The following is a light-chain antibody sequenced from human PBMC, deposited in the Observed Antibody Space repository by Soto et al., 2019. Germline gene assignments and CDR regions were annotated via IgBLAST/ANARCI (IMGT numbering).Light chain of an antibody. Sequence: DIQMTQSPSTLSVSVGDRVTITCRASEDVNGWLAWYQQKPGTAPKLLIYDVSTLKSGVPSRFSGSGSGTEFTLTINSLQTGDFAPYYCQHYDSYPCTFGPGTKVDIK. J-gene: IGKJ3*01. CDR3: QHYDSYPCT. V-gene: IGKV1-5*01. CDR1: EDVNGW. CDR2: DVS.